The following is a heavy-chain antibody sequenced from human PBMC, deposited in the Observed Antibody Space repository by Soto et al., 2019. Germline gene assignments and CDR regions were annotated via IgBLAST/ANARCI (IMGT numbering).Heavy chain of an antibody. CDR2: IYYSGST. CDR3: ARETRGYCSGVSCYVPPPDRFYP. Sequence: SETLSLTCTVSGGSVRSGSYYWSWIRQPPGKGLEWIGYIYYSGSTNYNPSLKSRVTISVDTSKNQFSLKLSSVTAADTAVYYCARETRGYCSGVSCYVPPPDRFYPWGQGTSVTVSS. CDR1: GGSVRSGSYY. V-gene: IGHV4-61*01. J-gene: IGHJ5*02. D-gene: IGHD2-15*01.